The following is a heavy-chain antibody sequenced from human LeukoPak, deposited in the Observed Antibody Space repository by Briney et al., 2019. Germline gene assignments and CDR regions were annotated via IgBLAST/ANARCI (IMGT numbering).Heavy chain of an antibody. CDR1: GFTFSSYS. Sequence: GGSLRLSCAASGFTFSSYSMNWVRQAPGKGLEWVANIKQDGSEKYYVDSVKGRFTISRDNAKNSLYLQMNSLRAEDTAVYYCARVLGSYCSGGSCFGANFDYWGQGTLVTVSS. D-gene: IGHD2-15*01. CDR3: ARVLGSYCSGGSCFGANFDY. CDR2: IKQDGSEK. J-gene: IGHJ4*02. V-gene: IGHV3-7*01.